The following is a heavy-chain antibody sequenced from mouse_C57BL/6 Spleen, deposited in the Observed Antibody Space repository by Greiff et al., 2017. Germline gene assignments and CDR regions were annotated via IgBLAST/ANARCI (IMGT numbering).Heavy chain of an antibody. Sequence: VQLQQPGAELVKPGASVKLSCKASGYTFTSYWMQWVKQRPGQGLEWIGEIDPSASYTNYNQKFKGKATLTVDTSSSTAYMQLSSLTSEDSAVYYCARAALGYAMDYWGQGTSVTVSS. J-gene: IGHJ4*01. CDR1: GYTFTSYW. CDR2: IDPSASYT. V-gene: IGHV1-50*01. D-gene: IGHD4-1*01. CDR3: ARAALGYAMDY.